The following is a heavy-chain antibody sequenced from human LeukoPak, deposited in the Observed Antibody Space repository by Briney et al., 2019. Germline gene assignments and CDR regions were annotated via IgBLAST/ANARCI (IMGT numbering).Heavy chain of an antibody. CDR2: IIPILGIA. V-gene: IGHV1-69*04. D-gene: IGHD3-9*01. J-gene: IGHJ4*02. Sequence: GASVKVSCKASGGTFSSYAISWVRQAPGQGLEWMGRIIPILGIANYAQKFQGRVTITADKSTSTAYMELSSLRSEDTAVYYCARDWYYDTLTGYYKYFDYWGQGTLVTVSS. CDR1: GGTFSSYA. CDR3: ARDWYYDTLTGYYKYFDY.